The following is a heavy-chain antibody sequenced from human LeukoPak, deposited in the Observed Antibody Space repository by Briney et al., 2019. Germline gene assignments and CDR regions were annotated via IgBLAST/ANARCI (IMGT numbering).Heavy chain of an antibody. V-gene: IGHV3-7*04. CDR3: ARAPITMVRGVIIYYYGMDV. CDR1: GFPFSSYW. CDR2: IKQDGSEK. J-gene: IGHJ6*02. D-gene: IGHD3-10*01. Sequence: GGSLRLSCAASGFPFSSYWITWVRQAPGKGLEWVANIKQDGSEKYYVDSVKGRFTISRDNAKNSLYLQMNSLRAEDTAVYYCARAPITMVRGVIIYYYGMDVWGQGTTVTVSS.